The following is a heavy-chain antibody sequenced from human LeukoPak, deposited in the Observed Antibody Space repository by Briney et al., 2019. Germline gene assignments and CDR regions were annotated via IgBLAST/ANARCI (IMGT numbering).Heavy chain of an antibody. CDR3: ARLPNLYDFWSGYYYMDV. CDR2: ISSSSTI. CDR1: GFTFSSYS. D-gene: IGHD3-3*01. V-gene: IGHV3-48*01. Sequence: GGSLRLSCAASGFTFSSYSMNWVRQAPGKGLEWVSYISSSSTIYYADSVKGRFTISRDNAKNSLYLQMNSLRAEDTAVYYCARLPNLYDFWSGYYYMDVWGKGTTVTVSS. J-gene: IGHJ6*03.